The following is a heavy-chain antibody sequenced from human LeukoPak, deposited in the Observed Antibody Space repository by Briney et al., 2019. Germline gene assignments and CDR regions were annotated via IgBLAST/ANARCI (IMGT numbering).Heavy chain of an antibody. CDR2: ISSISSTI. CDR1: GFTFSSYG. Sequence: PRGCLRLSCAASGFTFSSYGINSGRQARGKGRGWVSSISSISSTIYSAAPVKARFTISRDNAKNSLYLQMNSLRAEDTAVYYCARDLNDFWSGYSYDYWGQGTLVTVSS. J-gene: IGHJ4*02. D-gene: IGHD3-3*01. V-gene: IGHV3-48*01. CDR3: ARDLNDFWSGYSYDY.